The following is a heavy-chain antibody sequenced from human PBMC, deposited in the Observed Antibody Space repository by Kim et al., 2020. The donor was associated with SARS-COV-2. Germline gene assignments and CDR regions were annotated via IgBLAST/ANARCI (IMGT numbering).Heavy chain of an antibody. CDR1: GFSLSTSGMC. D-gene: IGHD6-13*01. CDR2: IDWDDDN. CDR3: ARADIAAAGTGWFDP. J-gene: IGHJ5*02. Sequence: SGPTLVNPTQTLTLTCTFSGFSLSTSGMCVSWIRQPPGKALEWLSRIDWDDDNYYSTSLKTRPTISKDTSKNQVVLTMTNMDPVDTATYYCARADIAAAGTGWFDPWGQGTLVTVSS. V-gene: IGHV2-70*11.